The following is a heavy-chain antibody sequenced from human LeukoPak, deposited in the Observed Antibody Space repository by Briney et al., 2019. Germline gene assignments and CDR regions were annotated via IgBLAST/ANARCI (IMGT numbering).Heavy chain of an antibody. CDR1: GGTFSSYA. CDR3: ASTSEYYYDSSGFDY. CDR2: IIPILGIA. Sequence: ASVKVSCKASGGTFSSYAISWVRHDPGQGLEWMGRIIPILGIANYAQKFQGRVTITADKSTSTAYMELSSLRSEDTAVYYCASTSEYYYDSSGFDYWGQGTLVTVSS. D-gene: IGHD3-22*01. J-gene: IGHJ4*02. V-gene: IGHV1-69*04.